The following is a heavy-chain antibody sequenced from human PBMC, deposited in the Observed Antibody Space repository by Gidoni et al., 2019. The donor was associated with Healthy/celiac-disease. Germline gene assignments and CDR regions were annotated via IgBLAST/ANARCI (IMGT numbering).Heavy chain of an antibody. CDR3: ARDVEGATYFDY. CDR1: GGSVSSGSYY. V-gene: IGHV4-61*01. D-gene: IGHD1-26*01. J-gene: IGHJ4*02. Sequence: QVQLQDSGPGLVKPSETLSLTCTVSGGSVSSGSYYWSWIRQPPGKGLEWIGYIYYSGRTNYNPSLKSRVTISVDTSKNQFSLKLSSVTAADTAVYYCARDVEGATYFDYWGQGTLVTVSS. CDR2: IYYSGRT.